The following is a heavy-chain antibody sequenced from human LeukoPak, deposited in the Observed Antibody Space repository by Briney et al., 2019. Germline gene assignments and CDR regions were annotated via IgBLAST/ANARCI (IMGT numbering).Heavy chain of an antibody. CDR3: AHRGLCQGSGGSCYFLYFVY. CDR2: IYWDDDR. D-gene: IGHD2-15*01. CDR1: GFSLNTSGVG. J-gene: IGHJ4*02. Sequence: SAPTLVKPTQTLTLTCTFSGFSLNTSGVGVGWIRQPPGMALEWLALIYWDDDRSYSPSLKSRLTITKITSKNQVVLTMTNMDPVDTATYYCAHRGLCQGSGGSCYFLYFVYWGQGTLVTVSS. V-gene: IGHV2-5*02.